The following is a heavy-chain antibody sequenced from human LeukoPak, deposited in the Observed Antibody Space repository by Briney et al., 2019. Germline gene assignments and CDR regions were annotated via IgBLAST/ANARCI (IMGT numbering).Heavy chain of an antibody. CDR2: IIPILGIA. J-gene: IGHJ4*02. D-gene: IGHD6-13*01. CDR3: ARDKGHAAAASLYYFDY. V-gene: IGHV1-69*10. CDR1: GGTFSSYA. Sequence: TVKVSCKASGGTFSSYAISSVRQAPGQGLEWMGRIIPILGIANYAQKFQGRVTITADKSTSTAYMELSSLRSEDTAVYYCARDKGHAAAASLYYFDYWGQGTLVTVSS.